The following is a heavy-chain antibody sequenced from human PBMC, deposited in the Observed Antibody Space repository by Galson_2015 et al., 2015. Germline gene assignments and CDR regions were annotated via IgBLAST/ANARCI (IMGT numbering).Heavy chain of an antibody. D-gene: IGHD3-10*01. CDR1: GYTFTSYD. V-gene: IGHV1-8*01. CDR3: ARGSLVLLWFGETHGMDV. J-gene: IGHJ6*02. CDR2: MNPNSGNT. Sequence: SVKVSCTASGYTFTSYDINWVRQAPGQGLEWMGWMNPNSGNTGYAQKFQGRVTMTRNTSISTAYMELSSLRSEDTAVYYCARGSLVLLWFGETHGMDVWGQGTTVTVSS.